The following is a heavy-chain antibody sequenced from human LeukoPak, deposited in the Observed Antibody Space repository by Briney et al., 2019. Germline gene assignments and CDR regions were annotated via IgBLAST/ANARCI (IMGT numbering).Heavy chain of an antibody. CDR1: GFTFSNYA. CDR3: AKDRGRYYDSSGYYWGYYFDS. J-gene: IGHJ4*02. CDR2: ISGSGGNT. D-gene: IGHD3-22*01. V-gene: IGHV3-23*01. Sequence: GGSLRLSCAASGFTFSNYAMTWVRQAPGKGLEWVSAISGSGGNTYYADSVKGRFTISRDNSRNTLYLQMNSLRVEDTAVYYCAKDRGRYYDSSGYYWGYYFDSWGQGILVTVST.